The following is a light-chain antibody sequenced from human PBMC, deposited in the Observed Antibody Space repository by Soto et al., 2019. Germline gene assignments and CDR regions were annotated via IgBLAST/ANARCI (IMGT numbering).Light chain of an antibody. CDR2: GAY. CDR1: QGIASD. V-gene: IGKV1-6*01. Sequence: AIQMTQSPSSLSASVGDRVTLTCRASQGIASDLAWYQQKPGKAPNLLIYGAYTLQSGVPSRFSGSGSGTDFTLTISSLQPEDFGSYYCLQDYNYPRTFGQGTKVEV. J-gene: IGKJ1*01. CDR3: LQDYNYPRT.